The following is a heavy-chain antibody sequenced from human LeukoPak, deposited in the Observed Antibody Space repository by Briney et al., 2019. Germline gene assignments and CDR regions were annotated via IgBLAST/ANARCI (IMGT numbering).Heavy chain of an antibody. D-gene: IGHD6-19*01. Sequence: SVKVSCXASGGTFSSYAISWVRQAPGQGLEWMGGIIPIFGTANYAQKFQGRVTITTDESTSTAYMELSSLRSEDTAVYYCARDPAYSSGWYRFDPWGQGTLVTVSS. CDR2: IIPIFGTA. CDR1: GGTFSSYA. CDR3: ARDPAYSSGWYRFDP. J-gene: IGHJ5*02. V-gene: IGHV1-69*05.